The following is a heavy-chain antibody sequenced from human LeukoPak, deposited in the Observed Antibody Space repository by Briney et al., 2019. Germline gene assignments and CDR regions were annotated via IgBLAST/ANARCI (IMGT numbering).Heavy chain of an antibody. CDR1: GDIFNSYS. D-gene: IGHD1-26*01. Sequence: SVKVSCKASGDIFNSYSVSWVRQAPGQGLEWMGGIIPMFGSTNYAQKFEGRVTITTDQSTTTVYMELTSLTSEDTAVYYCARVGRSRGALPNFYYYMDVWGKGTTVTVSS. J-gene: IGHJ6*03. CDR3: ARVGRSRGALPNFYYYMDV. CDR2: IIPMFGST. V-gene: IGHV1-69*05.